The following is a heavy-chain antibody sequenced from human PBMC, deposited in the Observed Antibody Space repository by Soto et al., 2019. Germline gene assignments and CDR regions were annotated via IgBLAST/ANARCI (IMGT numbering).Heavy chain of an antibody. V-gene: IGHV5-51*01. Sequence: PGESLKISCKGSGYSFTSYWIGWVRQMPGKGLEWMGIIYPGDSDTRYSPSFQGQVTISADKSISTAYLQWSSLKASDTAMYYCARQHEQLERRDAFDIWGQGTMVTVSS. CDR1: GYSFTSYW. CDR2: IYPGDSDT. J-gene: IGHJ3*02. D-gene: IGHD1-1*01. CDR3: ARQHEQLERRDAFDI.